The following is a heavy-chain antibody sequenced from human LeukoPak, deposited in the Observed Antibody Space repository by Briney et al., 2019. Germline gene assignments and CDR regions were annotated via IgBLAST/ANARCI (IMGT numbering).Heavy chain of an antibody. CDR2: MNPNSGNT. V-gene: IGHV1-8*01. J-gene: IGHJ6*03. Sequence: ASVRVSCKASGYTFTSYDINWVRQATGQGLEWMGWMNPNSGNTGYAQKFQGRVTMTRNTSISTAYMELSSLRSEDTAVYYCARGTSRTPYYYYYMDVWGKGTTVTVSS. CDR3: ARGTSRTPYYYYYMDV. CDR1: GYTFTSYD.